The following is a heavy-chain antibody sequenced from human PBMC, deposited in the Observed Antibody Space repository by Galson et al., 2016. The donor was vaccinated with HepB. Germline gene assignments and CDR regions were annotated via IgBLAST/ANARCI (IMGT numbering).Heavy chain of an antibody. CDR3: ARTGEILEYTTSPPPLYGMDV. CDR1: GGTFSNYA. D-gene: IGHD1-1*01. V-gene: IGHV1-69*13. CDR2: IIPVFGTA. J-gene: IGHJ6*02. Sequence: SVKVSCKASGGTFSNYAISWVRQAPGQGLEWMGGIIPVFGTADYAPKFQGRVTITADESTSTVFVELSSLRFEDPAVYFCARTGEILEYTTSPPPLYGMDVWGQGTMVTVS.